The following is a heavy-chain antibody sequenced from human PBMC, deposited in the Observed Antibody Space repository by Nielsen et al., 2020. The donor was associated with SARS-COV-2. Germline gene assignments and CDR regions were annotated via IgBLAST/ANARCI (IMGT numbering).Heavy chain of an antibody. CDR3: AGDDGDKPFDC. V-gene: IGHV3-9*01. Sequence: SLKISCAASGFTFNDHAMHWVRQAPGKGLEWVSGISWNSGSIAYADSVKGRFTISRDNSKNTVYLQMNSLRAEDTAVYYCAGDDGDKPFDCWGQGTLVTVSS. J-gene: IGHJ4*02. CDR2: ISWNSGSI. D-gene: IGHD5-24*01. CDR1: GFTFNDHA.